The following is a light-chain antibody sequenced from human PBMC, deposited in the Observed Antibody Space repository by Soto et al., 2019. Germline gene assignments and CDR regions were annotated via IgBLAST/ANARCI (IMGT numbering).Light chain of an antibody. CDR3: QQRTNWPLT. CDR2: DAS. Sequence: EIVLTQSPVTLSLSPGERASLYCRASQSVTTFLAWYQQKPGQAPRLLIYDASKRATGIPARFSGSGSGTDFTLTISSLEPEDFAVYYCQQRTNWPLTFGGGTNVEIK. V-gene: IGKV3-11*01. J-gene: IGKJ4*01. CDR1: QSVTTF.